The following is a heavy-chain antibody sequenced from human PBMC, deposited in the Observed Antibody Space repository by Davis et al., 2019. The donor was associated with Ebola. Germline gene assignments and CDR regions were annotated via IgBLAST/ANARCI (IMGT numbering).Heavy chain of an antibody. CDR2: ISSSGSTI. Sequence: GESLKISCAASGFTFSSYEMNWVRQAPGKGLEWVSYISSSGSTIYYADSVKGRFTISRDNSKNTLYLQMNSLRAEDTAVYYCAKDPSIAVAGNWFDPWGQGTLVTVSS. V-gene: IGHV3-48*03. J-gene: IGHJ5*02. D-gene: IGHD6-19*01. CDR3: AKDPSIAVAGNWFDP. CDR1: GFTFSSYE.